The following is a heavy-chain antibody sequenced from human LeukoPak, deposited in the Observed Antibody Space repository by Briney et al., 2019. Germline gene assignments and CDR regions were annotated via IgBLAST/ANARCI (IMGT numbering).Heavy chain of an antibody. D-gene: IGHD3-22*01. V-gene: IGHV3-30*03. CDR2: ISYDGSNK. J-gene: IGHJ3*02. Sequence: GGSLRLSCAASGFTFSSYGMHWVRQAPGKGLEWVAVISYDGSNKYYADSVKGRFTISRDNAKNSLYLQMNSLRAEDTAVYYCASERAINYYDSSRAFDIWGQGTMVTVSS. CDR3: ASERAINYYDSSRAFDI. CDR1: GFTFSSYG.